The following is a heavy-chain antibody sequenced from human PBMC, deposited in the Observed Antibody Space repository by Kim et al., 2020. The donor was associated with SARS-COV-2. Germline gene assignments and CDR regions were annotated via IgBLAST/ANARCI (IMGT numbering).Heavy chain of an antibody. V-gene: IGHV4-59*01. Sequence: LKGRVTLSVDTSKNQFSLKLSSVTAADTAVYYCARDYYDSSGQGYYGMDVWGQGTTVTVSS. D-gene: IGHD3-22*01. CDR3: ARDYYDSSGQGYYGMDV. J-gene: IGHJ6*02.